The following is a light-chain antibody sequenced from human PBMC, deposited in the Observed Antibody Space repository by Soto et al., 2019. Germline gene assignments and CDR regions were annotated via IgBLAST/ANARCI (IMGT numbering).Light chain of an antibody. CDR3: QHYGTSPFT. CDR2: GAS. V-gene: IGKV3-20*01. Sequence: EIVLTQSPGTLSFSPGGRATLSCRASQSVSSIYLAWYQQKPGQAPRLLIYGASSRATGIPARFSGSGSGTDFTLTISSLEPEDFAVYFCQHYGTSPFTFGQGTRLEIK. CDR1: QSVSSIY. J-gene: IGKJ5*01.